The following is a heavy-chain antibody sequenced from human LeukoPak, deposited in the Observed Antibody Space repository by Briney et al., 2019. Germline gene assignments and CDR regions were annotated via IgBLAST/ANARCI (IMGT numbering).Heavy chain of an antibody. Sequence: PSETLSLTCAVYGGSFSGYYWSWIRQPPGKGLEWIGEINHSGSTNYNPSLKSRVTISVDTSKNQFSLKLSSVTAADTAVYYCARDRPTYYYDSSGYYDAFDIWGQGTMVTVSS. V-gene: IGHV4-34*01. J-gene: IGHJ3*02. CDR1: GGSFSGYY. CDR3: ARDRPTYYYDSSGYYDAFDI. D-gene: IGHD3-22*01. CDR2: INHSGST.